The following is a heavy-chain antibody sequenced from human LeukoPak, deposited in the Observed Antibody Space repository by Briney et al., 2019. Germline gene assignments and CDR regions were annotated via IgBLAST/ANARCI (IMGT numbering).Heavy chain of an antibody. V-gene: IGHV3-7*01. CDR1: GFTFSSYW. CDR2: IKQDGSEK. D-gene: IGHD3-22*01. J-gene: IGHJ5*02. Sequence: GXSLRLSCAASGFTFSSYWMSWVRQAPGKGLEWVANIKQDGSEKYYVDSVKGRFTISRDNAKNSLYLQMNSLRAEDTAVYYCARDSIRSGFWFDPWGQGTLVTVSS. CDR3: ARDSIRSGFWFDP.